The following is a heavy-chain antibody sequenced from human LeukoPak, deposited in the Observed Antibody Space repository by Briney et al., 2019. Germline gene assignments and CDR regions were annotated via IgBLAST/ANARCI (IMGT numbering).Heavy chain of an antibody. CDR1: GYTFTSYY. Sequence: GASVRVSCKASGYTFTSYYMHWVRQAPGQGLEWMGIINPSGGSTSYAQKFQGRVTMTRDMSTSTVYMELSSLRSEDTAVYYCARDVAVGRVYWFDPWGQGPWSPSPQ. J-gene: IGHJ5*02. V-gene: IGHV1-46*01. D-gene: IGHD6-19*01. CDR3: ARDVAVGRVYWFDP. CDR2: INPSGGST.